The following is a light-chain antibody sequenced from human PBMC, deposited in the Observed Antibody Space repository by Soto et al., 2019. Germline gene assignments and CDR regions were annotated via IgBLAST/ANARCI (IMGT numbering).Light chain of an antibody. J-gene: IGLJ1*01. CDR2: EVV. Sequence: QSLLTHPRSASRSPGHSVTISCTGTKNDIGVYDFFSWYPHHPGKAPRLIIYEVVQRPSRVPDRFSGSKSGNTDSLTVSGPQAADEADSFCKSYAGSNTYVFGSGTKVTAL. CDR3: KSYAGSNTYV. CDR1: KNDIGVYDF. V-gene: IGLV2-8*01.